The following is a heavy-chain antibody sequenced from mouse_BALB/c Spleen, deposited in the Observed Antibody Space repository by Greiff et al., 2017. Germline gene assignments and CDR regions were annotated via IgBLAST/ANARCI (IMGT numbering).Heavy chain of an antibody. CDR3: ARDRGYDEAY. CDR2: IWAGGST. V-gene: IGHV2-9*02. CDR1: GFSLTSYG. D-gene: IGHD2-14*01. J-gene: IGHJ3*01. Sequence: VHLQQSGPGLVAPSQSLSITCTVSGFSLTSYGVHWVRQPPGKGLEWLGVIWAGGSTNYNSALMSRLSISKDNSKSQVFLKMNSLQTDDTAMYYCARDRGYDEAYWGQGTLVTVSA.